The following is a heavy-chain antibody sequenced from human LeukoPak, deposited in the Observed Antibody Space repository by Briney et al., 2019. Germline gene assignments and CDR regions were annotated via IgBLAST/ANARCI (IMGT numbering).Heavy chain of an antibody. CDR1: GGSISSYY. V-gene: IGHV4-59*01. J-gene: IGHJ3*02. D-gene: IGHD6-13*01. Sequence: SETLSLTCTVSGGSISSYYWSWIRQPPGKGLEWIGYIYYSGSTNYNPSLKSRVTISVDTSKNQFSLKLSPVTAADTAVYYCARDGTGAFDIWGQGTMVTVSS. CDR3: ARDGTGAFDI. CDR2: IYYSGST.